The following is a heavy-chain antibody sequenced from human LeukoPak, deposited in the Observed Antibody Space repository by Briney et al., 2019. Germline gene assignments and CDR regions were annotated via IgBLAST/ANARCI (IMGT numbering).Heavy chain of an antibody. CDR1: GYTFTSYY. J-gene: IGHJ5*02. V-gene: IGHV1-46*01. CDR3: ARAIVATSVGGNWFDP. Sequence: ASVKVSCKASGYTFTSYYMHWVRQAPGQGLEWMGIINPSGGSTSYAQKFQGRVTMTRDMSTSTVYMELSSLRSEDTAVYYCARAIVATSVGGNWFDPWGQGTLVTVSS. D-gene: IGHD5-12*01. CDR2: INPSGGST.